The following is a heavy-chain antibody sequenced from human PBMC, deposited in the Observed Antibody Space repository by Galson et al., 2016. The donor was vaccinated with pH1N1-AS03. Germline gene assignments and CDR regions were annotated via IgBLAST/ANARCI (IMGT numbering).Heavy chain of an antibody. D-gene: IGHD1-26*01. Sequence: LVKPTQTLTLTSTFPGFSLSTPGVGVGWIRQHPGKGLEWIGYIFHSGSTYYNPSLESLVSISVDTSKNQFSLKLKSVTAADTAVYYCARQDSGAYYLDSWGPGTLVTVSS. CDR2: IFHSGST. J-gene: IGHJ4*02. CDR3: ARQDSGAYYLDS. V-gene: IGHV4-31*01. CDR1: GFSLSTPGVG.